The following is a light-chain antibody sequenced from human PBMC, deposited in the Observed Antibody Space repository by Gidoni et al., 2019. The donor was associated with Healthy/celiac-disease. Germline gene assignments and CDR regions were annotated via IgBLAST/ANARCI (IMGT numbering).Light chain of an antibody. CDR3: QAWDSSNVV. Sequence: SYELPQPPSVSVSPGQTASIPCSGDKLGDKYACWYQQKPGQSPVLVIYQDSKRPSGIPERFSGSNSGNTATLTISGTQAMDEADYYCQAWDSSNVVFGGGTKLTVL. CDR1: KLGDKY. J-gene: IGLJ2*01. V-gene: IGLV3-1*01. CDR2: QDS.